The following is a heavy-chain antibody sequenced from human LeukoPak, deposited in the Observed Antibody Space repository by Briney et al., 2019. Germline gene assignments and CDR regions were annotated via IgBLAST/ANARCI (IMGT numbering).Heavy chain of an antibody. V-gene: IGHV3-23*01. CDR1: GFAFSSYA. D-gene: IGHD6-13*01. J-gene: IGHJ4*02. CDR3: VQSTAWYRSSWYLIY. CDR2: IGSGSGGRT. Sequence: GSLRLSCAASGFAFSSYAMTWVRQAPGKGLEWVSGIGSGSGGRTYYADSVKGRFSISRDNSRDTLNLQMNSLRAEDTAIYYCVQSTAWYRSSWYLIYWGQGILVTVSS.